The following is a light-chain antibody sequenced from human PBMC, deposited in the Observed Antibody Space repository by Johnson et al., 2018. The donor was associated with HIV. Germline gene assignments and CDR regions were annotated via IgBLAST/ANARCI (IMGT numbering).Light chain of an antibody. J-gene: IGLJ1*01. Sequence: QSVLTQPPSVSAAPGQKVTISCSGSSSNIGNNYVSWYQQLPGTATKLLIYDNNKRPSGIPDRFSGSKSGTSATLGITGLQTGDEADYYCGTWDNSLTTGGVFGTGTKVTVL. CDR1: SSNIGNNY. CDR3: GTWDNSLTTGGV. CDR2: DNN. V-gene: IGLV1-51*01.